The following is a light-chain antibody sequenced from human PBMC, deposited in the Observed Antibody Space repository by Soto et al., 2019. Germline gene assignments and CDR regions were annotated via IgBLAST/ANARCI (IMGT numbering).Light chain of an antibody. CDR3: SSYTSSNSWV. CDR2: EVS. J-gene: IGLJ3*02. CDR1: SSDVGGYNY. V-gene: IGLV2-14*01. Sequence: QSALTQPASVSGSPGQSITISCTGASSDVGGYNYVSWYQQHPGKAPKLMIYEVSNRPSGVSNRFSASKSGNTASLTISGLQAEDEGDYYCSSYTSSNSWVFGGGTKLTVL.